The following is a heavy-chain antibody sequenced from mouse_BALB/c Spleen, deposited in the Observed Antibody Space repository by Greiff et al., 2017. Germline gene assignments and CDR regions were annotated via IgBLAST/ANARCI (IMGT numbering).Heavy chain of an antibody. V-gene: IGHV1S137*01. J-gene: IGHJ4*01. Sequence: QVQLQQSGAELVRPGVSVKISCKGSGYTFTDYAMHWVKQSHAKSLEWIGVISTYYGDASYNQKFKGKATMTVDKSSSTAYMELARLTSEDSAIYYCARDGTRAMDYWGQGTSVTVSS. D-gene: IGHD2-14*01. CDR1: GYTFTDYA. CDR2: ISTYYGDA. CDR3: ARDGTRAMDY.